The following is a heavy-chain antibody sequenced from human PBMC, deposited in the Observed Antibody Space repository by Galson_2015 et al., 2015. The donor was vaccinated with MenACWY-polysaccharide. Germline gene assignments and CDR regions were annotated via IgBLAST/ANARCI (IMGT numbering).Heavy chain of an antibody. D-gene: IGHD2-21*02. CDR1: GFSFSSYV. CDR2: ISGSGTNT. Sequence: SLRLSCAASGFSFSSYVISWFRQAPGKGLEWVSSISGSGTNTYFAESVKGRFAISRDNAKNSLYLQMNSLRAEDTAVYYCVRGRVTLGPWGHGTLVTVSS. J-gene: IGHJ5*02. V-gene: IGHV3-21*01. CDR3: VRGRVTLGP.